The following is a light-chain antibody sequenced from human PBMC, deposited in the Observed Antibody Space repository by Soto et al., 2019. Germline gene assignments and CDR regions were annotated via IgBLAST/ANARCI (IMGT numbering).Light chain of an antibody. CDR1: QYVGNY. CDR3: QQYGSSVT. J-gene: IGKJ4*01. Sequence: TQSPTSLIASVGDIVTITCQASQYVGNYLNWYQQKPGEPPRLLIYGASSRASGIPDRFRGSASGTEFTLTISRLEPEDFAVYYCQQYGSSVTFGGGTKVDIK. V-gene: IGKV3-20*01. CDR2: GAS.